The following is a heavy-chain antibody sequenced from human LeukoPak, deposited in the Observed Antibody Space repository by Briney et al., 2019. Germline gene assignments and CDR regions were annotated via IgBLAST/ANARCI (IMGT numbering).Heavy chain of an antibody. Sequence: SETLSLTCTVSGGSISSHYCSWIRQPPGKGLGWIGYIYYSGSTNYNPSLKSRVTISVDPSKNQFSLHLYSVTPEDTAIYYCARDVGTSGWYTFDYWGQGILVTVSS. D-gene: IGHD6-19*01. CDR3: ARDVGTSGWYTFDY. CDR2: IYYSGST. V-gene: IGHV4-59*11. CDR1: GGSISSHY. J-gene: IGHJ4*02.